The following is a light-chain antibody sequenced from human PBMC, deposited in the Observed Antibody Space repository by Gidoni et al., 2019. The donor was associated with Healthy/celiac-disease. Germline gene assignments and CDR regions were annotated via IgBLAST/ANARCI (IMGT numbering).Light chain of an antibody. J-gene: IGLJ2*01. Sequence: QSALTQPASVSGSPGQSLTISCTGTSSDVGKFNLVSWFQQHPGKAPKLIIYEGDKRPSGVSDRFSASKSGNTASLAISGLQAEDEADYYCCSYAGSSTFVFGGGTKLTVL. CDR2: EGD. V-gene: IGLV2-23*03. CDR1: SSDVGKFNL. CDR3: CSYAGSSTFV.